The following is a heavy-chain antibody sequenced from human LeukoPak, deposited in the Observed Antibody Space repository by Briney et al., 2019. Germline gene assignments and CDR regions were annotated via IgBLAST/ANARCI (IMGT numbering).Heavy chain of an antibody. J-gene: IGHJ4*02. CDR2: MNPNSGNT. CDR1: GYTFISQD. D-gene: IGHD1-26*01. Sequence: EASVTVSCKASGYTFISQDIYWVRQATGQGLEWMGWMNPNSGNTGYAQKFQGRVTFTRNTSISKAYMQLTSLRSEDTAVYYCARGVGAATNYFDYWGQGTLVTVSS. CDR3: ARGVGAATNYFDY. V-gene: IGHV1-8*03.